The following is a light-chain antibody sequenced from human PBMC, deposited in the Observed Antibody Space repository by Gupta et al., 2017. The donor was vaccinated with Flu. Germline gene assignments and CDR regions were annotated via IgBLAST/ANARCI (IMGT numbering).Light chain of an antibody. CDR1: RSVSTY. V-gene: IGKV3-11*01. Sequence: ELVLTQSPATLSLSPGERATLSCRATRSVSTYLAWYQQKPGQAPRLLIYDASHRDTGIPARFSGSGYGKDLTLTSSSREPEDFAGYYCQQHTDWPPLTFGGGTKVEIK. CDR2: DAS. J-gene: IGKJ4*01. CDR3: QQHTDWPPLT.